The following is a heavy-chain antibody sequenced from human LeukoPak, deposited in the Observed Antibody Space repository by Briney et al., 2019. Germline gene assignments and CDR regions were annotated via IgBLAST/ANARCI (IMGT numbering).Heavy chain of an antibody. CDR1: GGSISDYY. CDR2: ISTSGNT. Sequence: SETLSLTCTVSGGSISDYYWSWIRQPAGKGLEWIGRISTSGNTIYNPSLKSRVTLSVDTSNNQFFLKLTSVTAADTAVYYCGRVVPGAPWFDYWGRGTLVTVSS. CDR3: GRVVPGAPWFDY. D-gene: IGHD2-21*01. J-gene: IGHJ4*02. V-gene: IGHV4-4*07.